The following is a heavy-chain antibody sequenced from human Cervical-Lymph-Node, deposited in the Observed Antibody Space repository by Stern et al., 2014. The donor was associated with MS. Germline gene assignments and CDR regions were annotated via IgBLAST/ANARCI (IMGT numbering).Heavy chain of an antibody. Sequence: VQLVESGRGLVKPGGSLRLSCAASGFSFSSYSMNWVRQAPGKGPEWVSSISRSSSYIYNADSVKGRFTISRDNAKNSLYLQMNSLRVEDTAVYYCARDSITYYYDSSAHDGLQHWGQGTLVIVSS. V-gene: IGHV3-21*06. D-gene: IGHD3-22*01. CDR2: ISRSSSYI. CDR3: ARDSITYYYDSSAHDGLQH. J-gene: IGHJ1*01. CDR1: GFSFSSYS.